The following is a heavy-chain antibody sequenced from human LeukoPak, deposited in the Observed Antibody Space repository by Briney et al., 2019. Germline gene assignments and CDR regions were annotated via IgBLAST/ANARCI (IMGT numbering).Heavy chain of an antibody. D-gene: IGHD3-22*01. Sequence: SATLSLTCTVSGDSISISYWSWIRQPPGKRLEWVGYVHYTGKTNYNPSLNNRATISVDMSKNPFSLTLTSVTFADTAVYYCARGYYDTSGSSNPFDSWGQGTLVTVSA. CDR2: VHYTGKT. J-gene: IGHJ4*02. CDR3: ARGYYDTSGSSNPFDS. V-gene: IGHV4-59*12. CDR1: GDSISISY.